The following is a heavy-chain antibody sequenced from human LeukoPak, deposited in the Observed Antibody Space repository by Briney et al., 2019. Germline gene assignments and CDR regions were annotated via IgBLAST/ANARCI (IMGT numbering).Heavy chain of an antibody. CDR3: ARVRAVASSRAFDY. D-gene: IGHD6-19*01. J-gene: IGHJ4*02. Sequence: GGCLRLSCAASGLTFSSYSMNWVRQAPGKGLEWVSSISSSSSYIYYADSVKGRFTISRDNAKNSLYLQMSSRRAEDTAVYYCARVRAVASSRAFDYWGQGTLVTVSS. CDR1: GLTFSSYS. V-gene: IGHV3-21*01. CDR2: ISSSSSYI.